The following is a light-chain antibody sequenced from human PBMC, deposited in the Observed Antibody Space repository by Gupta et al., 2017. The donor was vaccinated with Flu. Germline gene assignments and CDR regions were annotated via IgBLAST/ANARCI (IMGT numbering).Light chain of an antibody. J-gene: IGKJ1*01. CDR3: QQSITTPRT. V-gene: IGKV1-39*01. Sequence: GDRVNITCRASQPIDRYLHWYQQKPGRAPSLLIFVASHLQTGVPSRFSGSGSGTDFTLSISSLQPEDFATYYCQQSITTPRTFGQGTKV. CDR1: QPIDRY. CDR2: VAS.